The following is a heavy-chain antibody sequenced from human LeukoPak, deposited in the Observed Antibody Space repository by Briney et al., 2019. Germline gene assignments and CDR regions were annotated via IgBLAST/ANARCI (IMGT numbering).Heavy chain of an antibody. CDR2: IYHSGST. J-gene: IGHJ4*02. V-gene: IGHV4-34*01. CDR3: ARHRPLFILTGRLDY. Sequence: SETLSLTCAVYGGSFSGYYWSWIRQPPGKGLEWIGEIYHSGSTNYNPSLKSRVTISVDKSKNQFSLNLSSVTAADTAVYYCARHRPLFILTGRLDYWGQGTLVTVSS. D-gene: IGHD3-9*01. CDR1: GGSFSGYY.